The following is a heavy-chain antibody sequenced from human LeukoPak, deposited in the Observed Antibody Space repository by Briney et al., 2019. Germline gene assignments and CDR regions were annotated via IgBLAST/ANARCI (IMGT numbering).Heavy chain of an antibody. CDR3: ARDGVAAAANDAFDI. D-gene: IGHD6-13*01. Sequence: PGGSLRLSCAASGCTFSSYWMHWARQAPGKGLVWVSRINSDGSSTSYADSVKGRFTISRDNAKNTLYLQMNSLRAEDTAVYYCARDGVAAAANDAFDIWGQGTMVTVSS. CDR1: GCTFSSYW. J-gene: IGHJ3*02. V-gene: IGHV3-74*01. CDR2: INSDGSST.